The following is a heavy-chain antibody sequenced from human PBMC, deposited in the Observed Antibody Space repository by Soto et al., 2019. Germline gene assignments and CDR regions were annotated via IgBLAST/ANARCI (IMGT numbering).Heavy chain of an antibody. J-gene: IGHJ3*02. D-gene: IGHD2-15*01. CDR2: IGTAGDT. CDR1: GFTFSSYD. Sequence: ESGGGLVQPGGSLRLSCAASGFTFSSYDMHWIRQATGKGLEWVSTIGTAGDTYYPGSVKGRFTISRENAKNSLYLQMNSLRAEDTAVYYCARSSQRLNIANAFDIWGQGTMVTVSS. V-gene: IGHV3-13*01. CDR3: ARSSQRLNIANAFDI.